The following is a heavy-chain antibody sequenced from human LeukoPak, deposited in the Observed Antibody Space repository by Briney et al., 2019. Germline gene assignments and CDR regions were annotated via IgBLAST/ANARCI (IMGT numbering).Heavy chain of an antibody. CDR3: ARDVGAYGYFDY. D-gene: IGHD1-26*01. J-gene: IGHJ4*02. V-gene: IGHV3-21*01. Sequence: GGSLRLSCAASGFTFSSYSMNWVRQAPGKGLEGVSSISSSSSYIYYADSVKGRFTISRDNAKNSLYLQMNSLRAEDTAVYYCARDVGAYGYFDYWGQGTLVTVSS. CDR1: GFTFSSYS. CDR2: ISSSSSYI.